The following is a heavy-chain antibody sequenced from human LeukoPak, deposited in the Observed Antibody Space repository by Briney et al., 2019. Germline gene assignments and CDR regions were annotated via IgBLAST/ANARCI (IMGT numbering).Heavy chain of an antibody. D-gene: IGHD3-10*01. CDR1: GGSFSGYY. Sequence: SETLSLTCAVYGGSFSGYYWSWIRQPPGKGLEWIGEINHSGSTNYNPSLKSRVTISVDTSKNQFSLKLSSVTAADTAVYYCARVGRGITMVRGVRGYYFDYWGQGTLVTVSS. J-gene: IGHJ4*02. CDR2: INHSGST. CDR3: ARVGRGITMVRGVRGYYFDY. V-gene: IGHV4-34*01.